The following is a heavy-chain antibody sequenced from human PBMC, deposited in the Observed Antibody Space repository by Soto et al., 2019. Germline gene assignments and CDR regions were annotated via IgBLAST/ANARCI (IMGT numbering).Heavy chain of an antibody. J-gene: IGHJ5*02. V-gene: IGHV1-69*02. CDR3: ARGSGGGFGSGAWFDP. CDR1: GGTFSSYT. CDR2: IIPILGIA. D-gene: IGHD3-10*01. Sequence: QVQLVQSGAEVKKPGSSVKVSCKASGGTFSSYTISWVRQAPGQGLEWMGRIIPILGIANYAQKFQGRVTITADKSTSTAYMELSSLRSEDTAVYYCARGSGGGFGSGAWFDPWGQGTLVTVSS.